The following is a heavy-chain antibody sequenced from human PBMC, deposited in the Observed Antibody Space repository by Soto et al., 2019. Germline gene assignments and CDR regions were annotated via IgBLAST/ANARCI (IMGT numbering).Heavy chain of an antibody. V-gene: IGHV4-31*03. J-gene: IGHJ5*02. D-gene: IGHD3-22*01. Sequence: PSETLSLTCTVSGGSISDGYYWTWIRQHPGKGLEWIGSISASGSTSYNPSLKSRLTVSVDKSKNQFSLNLRSVTAADTAVYYCARRDRSGFSYWLDTWRQGTLVTVSS. CDR2: ISASGST. CDR1: GGSISDGYY. CDR3: ARRDRSGFSYWLDT.